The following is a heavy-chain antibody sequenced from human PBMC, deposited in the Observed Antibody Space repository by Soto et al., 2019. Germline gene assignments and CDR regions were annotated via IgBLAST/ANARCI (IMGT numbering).Heavy chain of an antibody. CDR1: GFIFSDYA. J-gene: IGHJ4*02. V-gene: IGHV3-11*01. Sequence: QVQLVESGGALVKPGGSLRLSCAASGFIFSDYAMSWIRQAPGKGLEWVSYISGSGSDIYYVDSVKGRFTISRDNANNSLYLQMNSLRAEDTAIYYCARGSGTQSLWGQGTLVTVSS. CDR3: ARGSGTQSL. D-gene: IGHD1-26*01. CDR2: ISGSGSDI.